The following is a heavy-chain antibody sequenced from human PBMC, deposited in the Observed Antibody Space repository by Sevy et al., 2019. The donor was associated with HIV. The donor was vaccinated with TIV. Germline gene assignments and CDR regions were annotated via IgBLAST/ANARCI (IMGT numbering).Heavy chain of an antibody. D-gene: IGHD6-19*01. CDR3: AHWARIAVAEGSWFDP. V-gene: IGHV2-5*02. J-gene: IGHJ5*02. Sequence: SGPTLVKPTQTLTLTCTFSGFSLSTSGVGVGWIRQPPGKALEWLALIYWDDDRRYSPSLKSRLTITKDTSKNQEVLTMTNMDPVDTATYYCAHWARIAVAEGSWFDPWGQGTLVTVSS. CDR1: GFSLSTSGVG. CDR2: IYWDDDR.